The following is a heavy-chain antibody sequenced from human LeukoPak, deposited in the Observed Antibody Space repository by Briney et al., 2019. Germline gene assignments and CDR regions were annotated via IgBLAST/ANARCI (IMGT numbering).Heavy chain of an antibody. D-gene: IGHD3-9*01. J-gene: IGHJ2*01. CDR3: ARDSDWVFDL. Sequence: VASVKVSCKASGYTFTIWNFSWVRQAPGEGLEWMGWISTYTGDTKYAQKFQGRVTMTTDTSTSTTYMELRSLTSDDTAVYYCARDSDWVFDLWGRGTVVTVSS. CDR1: GYTFTIWN. CDR2: ISTYTGDT. V-gene: IGHV1-18*01.